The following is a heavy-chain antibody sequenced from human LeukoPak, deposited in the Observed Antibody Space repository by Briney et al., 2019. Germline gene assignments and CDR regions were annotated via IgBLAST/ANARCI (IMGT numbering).Heavy chain of an antibody. CDR1: GFTFEDYG. CDR3: ARDDDWDAFDI. V-gene: IGHV3-20*04. D-gene: IGHD2-21*01. CDR2: ISLNGGST. Sequence: GGSLRLSCAASGFTFEDYGMSWVRHVPGKGLEWVSGISLNGGSTGYADSVKGRFTISRDNAKNSLYLQMNSLRAEDTAVYYCARDDDWDAFDIWGQGTMVTVSS. J-gene: IGHJ3*02.